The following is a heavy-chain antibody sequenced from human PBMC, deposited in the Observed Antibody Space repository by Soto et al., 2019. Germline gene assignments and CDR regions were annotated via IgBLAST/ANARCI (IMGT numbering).Heavy chain of an antibody. CDR3: AKDPSPGWLVHFDY. Sequence: GGSLRLSCAASGFSFSNYAMSWVRQAPGKGLEWVSGISGSGGSTYYADSVKGRFTISRDNSKNTLYLQMNSLRAEDTAAYYCAKDPSPGWLVHFDYWGQGTPVTVSS. J-gene: IGHJ4*02. V-gene: IGHV3-23*01. CDR2: ISGSGGST. D-gene: IGHD6-19*01. CDR1: GFSFSNYA.